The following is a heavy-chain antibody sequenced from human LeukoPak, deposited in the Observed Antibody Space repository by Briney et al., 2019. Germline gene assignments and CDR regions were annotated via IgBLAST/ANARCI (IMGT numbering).Heavy chain of an antibody. CDR3: ARDLLNDEGSSYFFDQ. D-gene: IGHD2-2*01. Sequence: GGSLRLSCAASGFTFSSYSMNWVRQAPGKGLEWVSYISKSSDRIYHADSVKGRFTIPRDNAKNSLYLQMDSLRDEDTAVYYCARDLLNDEGSSYFFDQWGQGTLVTVSS. J-gene: IGHJ4*02. CDR1: GFTFSSYS. V-gene: IGHV3-48*02. CDR2: ISKSSDRI.